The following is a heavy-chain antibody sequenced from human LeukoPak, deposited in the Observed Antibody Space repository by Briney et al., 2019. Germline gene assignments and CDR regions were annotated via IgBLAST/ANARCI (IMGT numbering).Heavy chain of an antibody. CDR3: ARESSIGPHIVVVPVAIWGPMSAFDI. V-gene: IGHV1-69*01. CDR2: IIPIFGTA. J-gene: IGHJ3*02. CDR1: GGTFSSYA. Sequence: SVKVSCKASGGTFSSYAISWVRQAPGQGLEWMGGIIPIFGTANYAQKFPGRVTITADESTNTAYMELSSLRSEDTAVYYCARESSIGPHIVVVPVAIWGPMSAFDIWGQGTMVTVSS. D-gene: IGHD2-2*01.